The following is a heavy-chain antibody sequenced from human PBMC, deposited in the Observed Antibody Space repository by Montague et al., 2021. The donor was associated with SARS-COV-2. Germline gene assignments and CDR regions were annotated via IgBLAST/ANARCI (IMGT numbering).Heavy chain of an antibody. D-gene: IGHD2-2*01. CDR1: GGSISSSSYY. J-gene: IGHJ4*02. V-gene: IGHV4-39*01. Sequence: SETLSLTCTVSGGSISSSSYYWGWIRQPPGKGLEWIGSIYYSGSTYYNPSLKSRVTISVDTSKNQFSLKLSSVTAADTAVYYCARLHCSSTGCYYLFFAETSHFDYWGQGTLVTVSS. CDR2: IYYSGST. CDR3: ARLHCSSTGCYYLFFAETSHFDY.